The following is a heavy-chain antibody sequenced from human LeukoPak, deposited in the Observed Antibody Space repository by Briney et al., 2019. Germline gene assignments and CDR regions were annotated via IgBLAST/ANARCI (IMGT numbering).Heavy chain of an antibody. CDR2: INSDGSST. J-gene: IGHJ6*03. D-gene: IGHD3/OR15-3a*01. CDR1: GFTFSSYW. CDR3: ARAKRDWNYYYYYMDV. V-gene: IGHV3-74*01. Sequence: GGSLRLSCAASGFTFSSYWMHWVRQAPGKGLVWVSRINSDGSSTSHADSVKGRFTISRDNANNTLYLQMNSLRAEDTAVYYCARAKRDWNYYYYYMDVWGKGTTVTVSS.